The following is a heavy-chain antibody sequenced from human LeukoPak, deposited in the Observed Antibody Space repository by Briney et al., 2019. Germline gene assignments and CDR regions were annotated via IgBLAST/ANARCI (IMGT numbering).Heavy chain of an antibody. CDR1: GGSISSSSYY. CDR3: TGGSIAYYYMDV. Sequence: SETLSLTCTVSGGSISSSSYYWSWIRQPPGKGLEWIGNIYYSGSTNYNPSLKSRVTISVDTSKNQFSLKLSSVTAADTAVYYCTGGSIAYYYMDVWGKGTTVTISS. J-gene: IGHJ6*03. D-gene: IGHD3-16*01. CDR2: IYYSGST. V-gene: IGHV4-61*01.